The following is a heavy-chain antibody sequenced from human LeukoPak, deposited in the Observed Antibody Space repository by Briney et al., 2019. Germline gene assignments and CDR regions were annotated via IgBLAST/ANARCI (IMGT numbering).Heavy chain of an antibody. Sequence: PGRSLRLSCAASGFTFSSYGMHWVRQAPGKGLEWVAVISYDGSNKYYADSVKGRFTISRDNSKNTLYLQMNSLRAEDTAVYYCAKDARTYSSGWYGYAFDIWGQGTMVTVSS. D-gene: IGHD6-19*01. CDR2: ISYDGSNK. V-gene: IGHV3-30*18. J-gene: IGHJ3*02. CDR3: AKDARTYSSGWYGYAFDI. CDR1: GFTFSSYG.